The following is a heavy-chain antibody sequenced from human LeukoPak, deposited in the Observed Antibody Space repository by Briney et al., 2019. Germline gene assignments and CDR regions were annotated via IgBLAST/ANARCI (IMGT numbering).Heavy chain of an antibody. V-gene: IGHV4-34*01. CDR1: GGSFSGYY. CDR2: INHSGST. CDR3: ARGLSSGWFLYYYGMDV. D-gene: IGHD6-19*01. Sequence: SETLSLTCAVYGGSFSGYYWSWIRQPPGKGLEWIGEINHSGSTNYNPSLKSRVTISVDTSKNQFSLKLSSVTAADTAVYYCARGLSSGWFLYYYGMDVWGQGTTVTVSS. J-gene: IGHJ6*02.